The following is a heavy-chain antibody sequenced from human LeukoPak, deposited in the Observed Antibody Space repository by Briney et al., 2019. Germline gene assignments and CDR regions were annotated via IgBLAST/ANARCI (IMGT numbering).Heavy chain of an antibody. J-gene: IGHJ5*02. CDR1: GYTLNELS. CDR3: AADRFCTSTTCFGNWFDP. CDR2: FHPEDGET. D-gene: IGHD2-2*01. V-gene: IGHV1-24*01. Sequence: GASVKVSFKVSGYTLNELSMHWVRQSPGKGHEWMGAFHPEDGETIYAQKVQGRVSTTEATSTDTAYIELSSLKSEDTAVYYCAADRFCTSTTCFGNWFDPWGQGTLVTVSS.